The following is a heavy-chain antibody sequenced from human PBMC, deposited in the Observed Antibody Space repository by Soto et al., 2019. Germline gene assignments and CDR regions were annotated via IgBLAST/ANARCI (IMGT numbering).Heavy chain of an antibody. CDR1: GYSFTSYG. D-gene: IGHD3-22*01. J-gene: IGHJ4*02. CDR3: ARHRFNYYDDTVYYYFDY. CDR2: ISGHNGNT. Sequence: ASVKVSCKASGYSFTSYGISWVRQAPGQGPEWMGWISGHNGNTNHPQSVQGRVTMTTDTSRNTAYMELRSLRSDDTAVYYCARHRFNYYDDTVYYYFDYWGQGTLVTVSS. V-gene: IGHV1-18*04.